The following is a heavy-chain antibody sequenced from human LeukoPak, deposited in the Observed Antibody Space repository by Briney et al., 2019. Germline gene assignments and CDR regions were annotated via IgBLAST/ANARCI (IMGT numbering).Heavy chain of an antibody. D-gene: IGHD5-12*01. V-gene: IGHV3-66*01. CDR1: GFTVSSNY. CDR3: ARDAVATTIGAYYFDY. CDR2: IYSGGST. Sequence: PGGYLRLSCAASGFTVSSNYMSWVRQAPGKGLEWVSVIYSGGSTYYADSVKGRFTISRDNSKNTVYLQMNSLRDEDTAVYYCARDAVATTIGAYYFDYWGQGTLVTVSS. J-gene: IGHJ4*02.